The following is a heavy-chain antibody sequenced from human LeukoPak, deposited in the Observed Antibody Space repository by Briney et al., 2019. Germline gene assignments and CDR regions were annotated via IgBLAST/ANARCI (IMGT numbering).Heavy chain of an antibody. CDR2: IYYSGST. D-gene: IGHD1-26*01. J-gene: IGHJ4*02. CDR3: ARLASGGYCPRTPYRY. Sequence: SETLSLTLCLVGASVIGVSWSCVRQPPGKGLEWIGDIYYSGSTNYNPSLKSRVTISVDTSNIQFSLWLMTVTAADAAVYYSARLASGGYCPRTPYRYWGQGTLVTVSS. V-gene: IGHV4-59*02. CDR1: VGASVIGVS.